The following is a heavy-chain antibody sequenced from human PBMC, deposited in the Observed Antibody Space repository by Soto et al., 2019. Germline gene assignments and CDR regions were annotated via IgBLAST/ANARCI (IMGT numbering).Heavy chain of an antibody. V-gene: IGHV3-74*01. D-gene: IGHD6-19*01. CDR1: GFSFVSYW. Sequence: EVQLAESGGCLVLTGGSLRLSCAASGFSFVSYWMHWVRQVPGEGLAWVSRINGNADNSDYADSVKGRFTISRDSAMNRMYLQMDSLRADDTGVYYCVRDFRGAVAGSEFDHWGQGTLVTVSS. J-gene: IGHJ4*02. CDR3: VRDFRGAVAGSEFDH. CDR2: INGNADNS.